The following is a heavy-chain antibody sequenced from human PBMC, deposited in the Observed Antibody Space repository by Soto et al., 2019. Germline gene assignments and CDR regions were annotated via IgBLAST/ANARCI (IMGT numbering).Heavy chain of an antibody. CDR2: IYYSGST. V-gene: IGHV4-30-4*01. Sequence: KTWETLSLTCTVSGGSISSGDYYWSWIRQPPGKGLEWIGYIYYSGSTYYNPSLKSRVTISVDTSKNQFSLKLSSVTAADTAVYYCARDRGGATGPYYYYGMDVWGQGTTVTVSS. D-gene: IGHD1-26*01. CDR1: GGSISSGDYY. J-gene: IGHJ6*02. CDR3: ARDRGGATGPYYYYGMDV.